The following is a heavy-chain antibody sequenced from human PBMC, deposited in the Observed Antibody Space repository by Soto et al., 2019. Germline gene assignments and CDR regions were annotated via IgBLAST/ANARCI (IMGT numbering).Heavy chain of an antibody. CDR3: ARDTQRGYSGYFDS. V-gene: IGHV4-31*03. CDR1: GGSLSSGGYY. J-gene: IGHJ4*02. D-gene: IGHD5-12*01. Sequence: QVQLQESGPGLVKPSQTLSLSCTVSGGSLSSGGYYWSWIRQHPGKGLEWIGFIYYSGSTYYNPSLKSRVTISGDTSPNQFSLKLSSVTAADTAVYYCARDTQRGYSGYFDSWGQGTLVTVSS. CDR2: IYYSGST.